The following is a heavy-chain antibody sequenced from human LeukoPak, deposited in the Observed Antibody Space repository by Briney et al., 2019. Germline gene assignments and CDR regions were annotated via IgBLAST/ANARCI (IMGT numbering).Heavy chain of an antibody. Sequence: PSETLSLTCAVSGGSISSSNWWSWVRPPPGKGLEWIGEIYHSGSTNYNPSLKSRVTISVGKSKNQFSLKLSSVTAADTAVYYCAVQYYYGSGSYYGRLDYWGQGTLVTVSS. V-gene: IGHV4-4*02. CDR3: AVQYYYGSGSYYGRLDY. J-gene: IGHJ4*02. CDR2: IYHSGST. D-gene: IGHD3-10*01. CDR1: GGSISSSNW.